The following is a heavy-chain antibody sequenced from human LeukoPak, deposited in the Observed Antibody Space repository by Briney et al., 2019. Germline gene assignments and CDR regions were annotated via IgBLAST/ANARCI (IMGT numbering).Heavy chain of an antibody. CDR3: ARELPFDY. D-gene: IGHD3-10*01. CDR1: GYTFTGKS. V-gene: IGHV1-2*06. J-gene: IGHJ4*02. Sequence: GASVKVSCKASGYTFTGKSVHWVRQAPAQGLEWMGRINPNSGATDYGQKFPGRVTMTRDTSISTVYMELNRLRSDDTAVYYCARELPFDYWGQGTLVTVSS. CDR2: INPNSGAT.